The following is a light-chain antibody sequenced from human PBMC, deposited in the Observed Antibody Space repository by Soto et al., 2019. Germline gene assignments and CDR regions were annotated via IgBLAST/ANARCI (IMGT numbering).Light chain of an antibody. Sequence: QSALTQPRSVSGSPGQSVTISCTGTSNDVGGYNFVSWYQQHPDKAPKLMIYDVDKRPSGVHDRFSGSKSGNMASLTISGLQAEDEADYYCCSYAGSYTYVFGTGTKLTVL. CDR1: SNDVGGYNF. V-gene: IGLV2-11*01. CDR3: CSYAGSYTYV. J-gene: IGLJ1*01. CDR2: DVD.